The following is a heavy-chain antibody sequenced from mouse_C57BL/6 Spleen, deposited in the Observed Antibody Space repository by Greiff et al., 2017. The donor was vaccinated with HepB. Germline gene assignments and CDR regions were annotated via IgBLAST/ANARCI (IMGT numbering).Heavy chain of an antibody. Sequence: VQLQQSGPELVKPGASVKISCKASGYAFSSSWMNWVKQRPGKGLEWIGRIYPGDGDTNYNGKFKGKATLTADKSSSTAYMQLSSLTSEDSAVYYWARDDYGGGEVMDYWGQGTSVTVSS. D-gene: IGHD2-4*01. J-gene: IGHJ4*01. CDR2: IYPGDGDT. CDR3: ARDDYGGGEVMDY. V-gene: IGHV1-82*01. CDR1: GYAFSSSW.